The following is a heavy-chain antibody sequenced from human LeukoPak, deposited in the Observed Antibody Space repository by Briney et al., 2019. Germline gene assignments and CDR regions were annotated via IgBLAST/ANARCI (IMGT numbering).Heavy chain of an antibody. V-gene: IGHV1-2*02. Sequence: ASVKVSCKASGYTFTGYYMHWVRQAPGQELEWMGWINPNSGGTNYAQKFQGRVTMTRDTYISTAYMELSRLRSDDTAVYYCARDADNTPHRPYYYYGMDVWGQGTTVTVSS. CDR2: INPNSGGT. J-gene: IGHJ6*02. CDR1: GYTFTGYY. D-gene: IGHD2-2*02. CDR3: ARDADNTPHRPYYYYGMDV.